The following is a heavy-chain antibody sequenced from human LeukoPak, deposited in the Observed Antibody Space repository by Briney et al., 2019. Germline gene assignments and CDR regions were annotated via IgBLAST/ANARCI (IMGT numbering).Heavy chain of an antibody. D-gene: IGHD3-10*01. V-gene: IGHV4-34*01. Sequence: SETLSLTCAVYGGSFSGYYWSWIRQPPGKGLEWIGSIYHSGSTYYNPSLKSRVTISVDTSKNQLSLKLTSVTAADTAVYYCASDEEFSWFFYWGQGTLVTVSS. CDR2: IYHSGST. CDR3: ASDEEFSWFFY. J-gene: IGHJ4*02. CDR1: GGSFSGYY.